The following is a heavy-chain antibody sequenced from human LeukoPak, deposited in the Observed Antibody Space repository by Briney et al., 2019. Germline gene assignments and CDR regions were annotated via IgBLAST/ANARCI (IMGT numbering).Heavy chain of an antibody. J-gene: IGHJ4*02. CDR1: GGTFSSYA. V-gene: IGHV1-69*01. CDR2: IIPIFGTA. Sequence: SSVKVSCKASGGTFSSYAISWVRQAPGQGLEWMGGIIPIFGTANYAQKFQGRVTITADESTSTAYMELSSLRSEDTAVYYCARHAYSSGWYEGNFDYWGQGTLVTVSS. D-gene: IGHD6-19*01. CDR3: ARHAYSSGWYEGNFDY.